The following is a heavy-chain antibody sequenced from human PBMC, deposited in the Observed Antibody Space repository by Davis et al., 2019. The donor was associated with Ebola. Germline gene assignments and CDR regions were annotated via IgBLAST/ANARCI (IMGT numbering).Heavy chain of an antibody. D-gene: IGHD3-10*01. V-gene: IGHV4-39*01. CDR3: ARPLGFGELLFRGWFDP. CDR1: GGSISSSSYY. CDR2: TYYSGST. J-gene: IGHJ5*02. Sequence: SETLSLTCTVSGGSISSSSYYWGWIRQPPGKGLEWIGSTYYSGSTYYNPSLKSRVTISVDTSKNQFSLKLSSVTAADTAVYYCARPLGFGELLFRGWFDPWGQGTLVTVSS.